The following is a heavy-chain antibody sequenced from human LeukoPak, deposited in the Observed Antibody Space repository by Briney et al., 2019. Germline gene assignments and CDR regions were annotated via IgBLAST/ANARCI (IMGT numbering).Heavy chain of an antibody. CDR3: ARRGMHFDY. CDR2: IYYSGST. Sequence: SETLSLTCTVSGGSLSGYYWGWVRQPPGKGLEWIGSIYYSGSTYYNPSLKSRVTISVDTSKNQFSLKLSSVTAADTAVYYCARRGMHFDYWGQGTLVTVSS. J-gene: IGHJ4*02. CDR1: GGSLSGYY. D-gene: IGHD3-16*01. V-gene: IGHV4-39*07.